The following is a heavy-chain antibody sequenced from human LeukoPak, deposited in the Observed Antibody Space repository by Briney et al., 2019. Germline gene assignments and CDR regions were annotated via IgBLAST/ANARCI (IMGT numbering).Heavy chain of an antibody. V-gene: IGHV3-30-3*01. J-gene: IGHJ6*02. CDR1: GFTFSSYA. CDR2: ISYDGSNK. D-gene: IGHD2-15*01. Sequence: GGFLRLSCAASGFTFSSYAMHWVRQAPGKGLEWVAVISYDGSNKYYADSVRGRFTISRDNSKNTLYLQMNSLRAEDTAVYYCARGVPEGATHFYYYYGMDVWGQGTTVTVSS. CDR3: ARGVPEGATHFYYYYGMDV.